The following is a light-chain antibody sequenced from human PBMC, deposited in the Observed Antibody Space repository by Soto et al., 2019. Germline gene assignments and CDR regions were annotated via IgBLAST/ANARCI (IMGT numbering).Light chain of an antibody. CDR1: QSVCSRC. Sequence: PGERVTLSCRTSQSVCSRCFAWYQQKPGQSPRLLIYGASTRATGIPDRFSGSGSGTDFTLTISRLEPEDFAVYYCQHYGTTPWTFGQGNKVGIK. CDR2: GAS. J-gene: IGKJ1*01. CDR3: QHYGTTPWT. V-gene: IGKV3-20*01.